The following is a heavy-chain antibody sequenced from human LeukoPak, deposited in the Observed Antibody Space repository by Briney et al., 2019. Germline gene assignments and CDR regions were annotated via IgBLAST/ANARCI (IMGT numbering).Heavy chain of an antibody. Sequence: GGSLRLSCAASGFTFDDYGMSWVRQAPGEGLEWVSGINWNGGSTGYADSVKGRFTISRDNAKNSLYLQMNSLRAEDTALYNCARVAAAVFDFDYWGQGTLVTVSS. CDR3: ARVAAAVFDFDY. CDR2: INWNGGST. D-gene: IGHD6-13*01. V-gene: IGHV3-20*01. J-gene: IGHJ4*02. CDR1: GFTFDDYG.